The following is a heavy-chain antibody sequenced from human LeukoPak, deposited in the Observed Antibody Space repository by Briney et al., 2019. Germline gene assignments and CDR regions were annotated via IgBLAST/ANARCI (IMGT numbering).Heavy chain of an antibody. D-gene: IGHD5-24*01. CDR1: GVTFDDYG. Sequence: GGALRLSCAASGVTFDDYGMSWVRQAPGKGGEGGSGINWNGGSTVYADSVKGGFTISRDNAKNSLYLQINSLRAEDTALYYCARAAMATTYYFDYWGQGTLVTVSS. J-gene: IGHJ4*02. CDR2: INWNGGST. V-gene: IGHV3-20*04. CDR3: ARAAMATTYYFDY.